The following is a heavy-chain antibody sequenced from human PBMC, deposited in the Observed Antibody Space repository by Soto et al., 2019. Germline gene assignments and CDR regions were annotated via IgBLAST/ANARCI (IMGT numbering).Heavy chain of an antibody. CDR2: MNPNSGNT. CDR1: GYTFTSYD. CDR3: ATVLWSRYHYYYYYGMDV. V-gene: IGHV1-8*01. D-gene: IGHD3-3*01. Sequence: ASVKVSCKAAGYTFTSYDINWVRQATGQGLEWMGWMNPNSGNTGYAQKFQGRVTMTRSTSISTAYTELSSPRSEDTAVYYCATVLWSRYHYYYYYGMDVWGQGTTVTVSS. J-gene: IGHJ6*02.